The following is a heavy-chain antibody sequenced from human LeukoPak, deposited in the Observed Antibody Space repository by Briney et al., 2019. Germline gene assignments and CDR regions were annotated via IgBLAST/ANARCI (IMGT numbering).Heavy chain of an antibody. CDR3: ARDGGLYDSSGALDY. CDR2: IYTSGST. V-gene: IGHV4-61*02. D-gene: IGHD3-22*01. Sequence: SQTLSLXCTVSGGSISSGSYYWSWIRQPAGKGLEWIGRIYTSGSTNYNPSLKSRVTISVDTSKNQFSLKLSSVTAADTAVYYCARDGGLYDSSGALDYWGQGSLVTVSS. CDR1: GGSISSGSYY. J-gene: IGHJ4*02.